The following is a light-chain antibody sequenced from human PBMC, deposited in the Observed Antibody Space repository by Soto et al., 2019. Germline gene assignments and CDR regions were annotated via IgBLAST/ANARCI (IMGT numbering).Light chain of an antibody. CDR1: QSVSRSL. J-gene: IGKJ2*03. CDR2: GAS. V-gene: IGKV3-20*01. CDR3: QQYGNPPPYS. Sequence: EIVLTQSPGTLSLSPGVRATLSCRASQSVSRSLLAWYQQKPGQAPRLLIYGASTSATGIADRFSGSGSGTAFTLAISRLEPEDFAVYYCQQYGNPPPYSFGQGTKLEIK.